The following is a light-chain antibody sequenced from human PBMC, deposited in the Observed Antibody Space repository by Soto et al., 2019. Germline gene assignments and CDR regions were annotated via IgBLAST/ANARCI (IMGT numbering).Light chain of an antibody. CDR3: QQRSNWPRT. CDR2: DAS. V-gene: IGKV3-11*01. J-gene: IGKJ1*01. CDR1: QSVSSY. Sequence: ESVLTQSPATLSLSPEERATNSSRDSQSVSSYLAWYQQKPGQAPRLLIYDASNRATGIPARFSGSGSGTDFTLTIISLEPEDFAVYYCQQRSNWPRTFGQGTKVDIK.